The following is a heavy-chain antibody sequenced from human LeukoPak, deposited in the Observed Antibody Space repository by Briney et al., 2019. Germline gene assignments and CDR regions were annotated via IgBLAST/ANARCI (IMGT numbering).Heavy chain of an antibody. Sequence: SETLSLTCTVSGGSVSSGNYYWSWIRQSPGKGLEWIGYIFYSGSTNYNPSLKSRVTISEDTSKNQFSLRLSSVTAADTAVYYCARDLFQGIAAAVPFDYWGQGTLVTVSS. J-gene: IGHJ4*02. V-gene: IGHV4-61*01. D-gene: IGHD6-13*01. CDR1: GGSVSSGNYY. CDR3: ARDLFQGIAAAVPFDY. CDR2: IFYSGST.